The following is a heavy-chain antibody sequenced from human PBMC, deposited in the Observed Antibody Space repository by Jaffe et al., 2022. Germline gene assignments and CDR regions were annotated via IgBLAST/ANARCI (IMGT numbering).Heavy chain of an antibody. D-gene: IGHD1-1*01. J-gene: IGHJ5*02. V-gene: IGHV4-38-2*01. Sequence: QVQLQESGPGLVKPSETLSLTCAVSGYSISSGYYWGWIRQPPGKGLEWIGSIYHSGSTYYNPSLKSRVTISVDTSKNQFSLKLSSVTAADTAVYYCARHNPPVPLSPNWFDPWGQGTLVTVSS. CDR1: GYSISSGYY. CDR3: ARHNPPVPLSPNWFDP. CDR2: IYHSGST.